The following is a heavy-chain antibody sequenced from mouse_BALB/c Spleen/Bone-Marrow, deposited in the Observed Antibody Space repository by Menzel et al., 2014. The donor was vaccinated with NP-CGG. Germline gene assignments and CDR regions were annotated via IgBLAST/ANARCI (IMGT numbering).Heavy chain of an antibody. CDR2: INPTTGYI. CDR1: GYTFTSYT. CDR3: ARGDFFDY. J-gene: IGHJ2*01. Sequence: VQLQQSAAELARPGASVKMSCKASGYTFTSYTMHWVKQRPGQGLEWIGYINPTTGYIDYNQNFKDKTSLTADKSSSTAYMQLSSLTSEDSAVYYCARGDFFDYWGQGTTLTVSS. V-gene: IGHV1-4*02.